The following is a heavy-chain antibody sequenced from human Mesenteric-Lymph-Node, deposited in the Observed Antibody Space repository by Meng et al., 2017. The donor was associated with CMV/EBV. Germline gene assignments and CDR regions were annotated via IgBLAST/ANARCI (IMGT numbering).Heavy chain of an antibody. Sequence: SVKVSCKVSGDTFSSYAISWVRQAPGQGLEWMGGIIPIFGTANYAQKFQGRVTITTDESTSTAYMELSSLRSEDTAVYYCARPAAMVLNYYYYGMDVWGQGTTVTVSS. J-gene: IGHJ6*02. CDR1: GDTFSSYA. CDR3: ARPAAMVLNYYYYGMDV. CDR2: IIPIFGTA. V-gene: IGHV1-69*05. D-gene: IGHD5-18*01.